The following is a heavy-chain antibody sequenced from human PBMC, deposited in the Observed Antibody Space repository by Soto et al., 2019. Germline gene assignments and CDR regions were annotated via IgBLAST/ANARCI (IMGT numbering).Heavy chain of an antibody. J-gene: IGHJ6*02. CDR1: GYTFISLA. CDR3: AREGVAPYYSYGMDV. CDR2: ISAYNGNT. V-gene: IGHV1-18*01. Sequence: ASVKVSCKASGYTFISLAISWVRQALGQGLEWMGWISAYNGNTNYAQKLQGRVTMTTDTSTSTVHMEVRSLRSDDTAVYYCAREGVAPYYSYGMDVWGQGTPGTVSS. D-gene: IGHD5-12*01.